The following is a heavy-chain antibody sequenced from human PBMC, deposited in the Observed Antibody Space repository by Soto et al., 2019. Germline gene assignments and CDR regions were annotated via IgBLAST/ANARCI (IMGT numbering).Heavy chain of an antibody. CDR1: GFTFSSYA. CDR2: ISGSGGST. D-gene: IGHD6-13*01. Sequence: PGGSLRLSCAASGFTFSSYAMSWVRQAPGKGLEWVSAISGSGGSTYYADSVKGRFTISRDNSKNTLYLQMNSLRADDTAVYYCAKDSYSSSWYNDYWGQGTLVTVSS. V-gene: IGHV3-23*01. CDR3: AKDSYSSSWYNDY. J-gene: IGHJ4*02.